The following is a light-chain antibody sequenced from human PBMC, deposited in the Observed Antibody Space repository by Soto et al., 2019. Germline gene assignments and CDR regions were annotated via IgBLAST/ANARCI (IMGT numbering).Light chain of an antibody. Sequence: EIVMTQSPATLSVSPGERATLSCRASQSVSSSYLAWYQQKPGQAPRLLIYGASSRATGIPDRFSGSGSGTDFTLTISRLEPVDFAVYYCQQYGSSHATFGQGTKVDIK. CDR1: QSVSSSY. J-gene: IGKJ1*01. CDR2: GAS. V-gene: IGKV3-20*01. CDR3: QQYGSSHAT.